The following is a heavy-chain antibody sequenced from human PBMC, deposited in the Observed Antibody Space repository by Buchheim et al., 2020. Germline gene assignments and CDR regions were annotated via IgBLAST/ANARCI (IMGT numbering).Heavy chain of an antibody. Sequence: QVQLQESGPGLVRPSQTLSLTCTVSGGSINSGDYYWSWVRQPPGKGLEWMGYIYFSGDTYYNPYLKSRITMSLDTSKVQFSLRLTSVTAADTAVYYCAKAVWSGYSNTFFFFGMDVWGQGTT. CDR2: IYFSGDT. V-gene: IGHV4-30-4*01. D-gene: IGHD3-3*01. CDR1: GGSINSGDYY. J-gene: IGHJ6*01. CDR3: AKAVWSGYSNTFFFFGMDV.